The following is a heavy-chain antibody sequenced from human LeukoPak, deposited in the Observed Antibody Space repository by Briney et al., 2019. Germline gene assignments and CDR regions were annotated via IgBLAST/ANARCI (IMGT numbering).Heavy chain of an antibody. D-gene: IGHD3-22*01. CDR3: ATHYYYDSSGYRGYAFDI. V-gene: IGHV1-69*06. J-gene: IGHJ3*02. Sequence: SVKVSCKASGGTFSSYAISWVRQAPGQGLEWMGGIIPIFGTANYAQKFQGRVTMTEDTSTDTAYMELSSLRSEDTAVYYCATHYYYDSSGYRGYAFDIWGQGTMVTVSS. CDR1: GGTFSSYA. CDR2: IIPIFGTA.